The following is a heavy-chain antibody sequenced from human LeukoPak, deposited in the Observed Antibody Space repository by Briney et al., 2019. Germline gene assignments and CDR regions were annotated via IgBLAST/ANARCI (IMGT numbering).Heavy chain of an antibody. Sequence: GGSLRLSCAASGFTFTTYYMSWVRQAPGKGLEWVANINQDGGTKYYVDSVKGRFTISRDNAKNSLYLQMNSLRAEDTAVHYCARGSSFDWLPSGTWFDPWGQGTLVTVSS. CDR1: GFTFTTYY. V-gene: IGHV3-7*01. D-gene: IGHD3-9*01. CDR2: INQDGGTK. J-gene: IGHJ5*02. CDR3: ARGSSFDWLPSGTWFDP.